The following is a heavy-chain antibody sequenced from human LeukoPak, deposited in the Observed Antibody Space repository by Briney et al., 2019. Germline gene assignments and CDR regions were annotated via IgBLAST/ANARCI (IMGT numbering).Heavy chain of an antibody. V-gene: IGHV3-21*01. D-gene: IGHD3-3*01. CDR3: ARFFWRNWFDP. J-gene: IGHJ5*02. CDR2: ISSSSSYI. Sequence: GSLRLSCAASGFTFSSYSMNWVRQAPGKGLEWVSSISSSSSYIYYADSVKGRFTISRDTAKNSLYLQMNSLRAEDTAVYYCARFFWRNWFDPWGQGTLVTVSS. CDR1: GFTFSSYS.